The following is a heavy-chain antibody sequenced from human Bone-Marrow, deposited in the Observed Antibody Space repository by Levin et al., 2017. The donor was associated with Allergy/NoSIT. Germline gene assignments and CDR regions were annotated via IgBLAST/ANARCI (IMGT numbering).Heavy chain of an antibody. D-gene: IGHD2-2*01. CDR2: ISFGGKDD. CDR1: GFAFSNYA. Sequence: LSLTCVASGFAFSNYAMHWVRQAPGRGLEWVAAISFGGKDDFYADSVKGRFAVSRDNSRNTLYLQMNSLRPSDTAVYYCARGFSSSSLFDAWGLGTLVTVSS. J-gene: IGHJ4*02. CDR3: ARGFSSSSLFDA. V-gene: IGHV3-30*09.